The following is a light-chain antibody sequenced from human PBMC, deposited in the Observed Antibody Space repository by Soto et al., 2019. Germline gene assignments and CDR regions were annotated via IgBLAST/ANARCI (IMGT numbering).Light chain of an antibody. Sequence: QSVLTQPPSVSGAPGQRVTISCTGSSYNIGAGYDVHWYQQLPGTAPKLLIYGNSNRPSGVPDRFSGSKSGTSASLPITGLQAEDEADYYCQSYDSSLSGWVFGEGTKLTVL. CDR3: QSYDSSLSGWV. J-gene: IGLJ3*02. V-gene: IGLV1-40*01. CDR1: SYNIGAGYD. CDR2: GNS.